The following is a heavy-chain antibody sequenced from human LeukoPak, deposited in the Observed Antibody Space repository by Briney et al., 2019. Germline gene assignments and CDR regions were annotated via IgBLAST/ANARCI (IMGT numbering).Heavy chain of an antibody. D-gene: IGHD2-2*02. CDR1: GGSFSGCY. V-gene: IGHV4-34*01. J-gene: IGHJ6*03. CDR2: INHSGST. CDR3: ARRGKRCSSTSCYITRNYYYYYYMDV. Sequence: SETLSLTCAVYGGSFSGCYWSWIRQPPGKGLEWIGEINHSGSTNYNPSLKSRVTISVDTSKNQFSLKLSSVTAADTAVYYCARRGKRCSSTSCYITRNYYYYYYMDVWGKGTTVTVSS.